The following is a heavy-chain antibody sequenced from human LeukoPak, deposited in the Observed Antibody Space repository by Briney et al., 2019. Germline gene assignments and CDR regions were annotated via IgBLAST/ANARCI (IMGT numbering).Heavy chain of an antibody. Sequence: AETLSLTCTVSGGSISRYYWSWIRQPPGKGLECIGYVYYTGSTYYNPSLKSRVTISVDTSKNQFSLKLNSVTAADTAVYYCARDSSTVTTRHFDYWGQGTLVTVSS. J-gene: IGHJ4*02. D-gene: IGHD4-17*01. CDR3: ARDSSTVTTRHFDY. V-gene: IGHV4-59*01. CDR1: GGSISRYY. CDR2: VYYTGST.